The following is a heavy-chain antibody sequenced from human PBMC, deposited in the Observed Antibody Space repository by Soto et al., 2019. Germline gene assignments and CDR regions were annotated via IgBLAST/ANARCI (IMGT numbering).Heavy chain of an antibody. CDR2: INHSGST. Sequence: QVQLPQWGAGLLKPSETLSLTCAVYGGSFSGYYWSWIRQPPGKGLEWIGEINHSGSTNYNPSLKSRVTISVDTSKNQFSLKLSSVTAADTAVYYCARFPIRRYCSGGSCSKYYFDYWGQGTLVTVSS. D-gene: IGHD2-15*01. J-gene: IGHJ4*02. CDR3: ARFPIRRYCSGGSCSKYYFDY. CDR1: GGSFSGYY. V-gene: IGHV4-34*01.